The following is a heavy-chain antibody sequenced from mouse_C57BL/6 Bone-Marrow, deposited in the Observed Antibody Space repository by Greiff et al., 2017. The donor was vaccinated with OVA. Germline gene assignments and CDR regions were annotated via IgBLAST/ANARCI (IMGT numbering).Heavy chain of an antibody. Sequence: DVHLVESGGDLVKPGGSLKLSCAASGFTFSSYGMSWVRQTPDKRLEWVATISSGGSYTYYPDSVKGRFTISRDNAKNTLYLQMSSLKSEDTAMYYCARQGYYGSSLYYFDYWGQGTTLTVSS. CDR2: ISSGGSYT. J-gene: IGHJ2*01. CDR3: ARQGYYGSSLYYFDY. V-gene: IGHV5-6*01. D-gene: IGHD1-1*01. CDR1: GFTFSSYG.